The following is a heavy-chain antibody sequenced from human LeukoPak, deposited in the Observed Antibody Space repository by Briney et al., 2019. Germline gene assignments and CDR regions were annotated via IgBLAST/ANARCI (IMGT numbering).Heavy chain of an antibody. CDR3: ARVVPPLDDYIRGSFPYYFDY. CDR1: RFIFDNYG. D-gene: IGHD3-16*01. J-gene: IGHJ4*02. CDR2: ISDDGYST. V-gene: IGHV3-23*01. Sequence: GGSLRLSCAASRFIFDNYGMTWLRQAPGKGLEWVSGISDDGYSTYYADSVKGRFTISRDNSKNTLYLHMSSLRVEDTAVFYCARVVPPLDDYIRGSFPYYFDYWGQGTPVTVSS.